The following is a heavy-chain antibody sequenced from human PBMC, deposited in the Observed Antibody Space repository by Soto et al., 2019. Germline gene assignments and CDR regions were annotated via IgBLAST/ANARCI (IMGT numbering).Heavy chain of an antibody. CDR2: INAGNGNT. J-gene: IGHJ3*02. CDR3: ARGLTMVRGLILDAFDM. V-gene: IGHV1-3*01. D-gene: IGHD3-10*01. Sequence: QVQLVQSGAEVKKPGASVKVSCKTSGYTFTTYPMHWVRQAPGQRLEWMGWINAGNGNTKYSQKFQGRVTITRNTSASTAYMELSGQRSEDTAVYYCARGLTMVRGLILDAFDMWGQGTMVTVSS. CDR1: GYTFTTYP.